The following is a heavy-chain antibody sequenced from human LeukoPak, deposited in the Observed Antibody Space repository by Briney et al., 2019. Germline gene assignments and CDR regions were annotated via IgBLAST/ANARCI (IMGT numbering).Heavy chain of an antibody. CDR1: GDSISYFY. J-gene: IGHJ5*02. D-gene: IGHD1-26*01. V-gene: IGHV4-4*07. CDR3: ARRPIVGSTGFYFDP. Sequence: SETLSLTCSVSGDSISYFYWSWIRQAAGKGLEWIGRISGSGSTDYNASLKSRVTISVDTSKNQFSLKLASLTAADTAVYYCARRPIVGSTGFYFDPWGPGTLVTVSS. CDR2: ISGSGST.